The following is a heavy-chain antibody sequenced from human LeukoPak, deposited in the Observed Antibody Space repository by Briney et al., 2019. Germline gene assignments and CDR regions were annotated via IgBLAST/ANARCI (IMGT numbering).Heavy chain of an antibody. Sequence: GGSLRLSCAASGFTFSSYAMHWVRQAPGKGLEWVAVISYDGSNKYYADSVKGRFTISRDNSKNTLYLQMNSLRAEDTAVYYCARDGGYCSSTSCSYYYYYYMDVWGKGTTVTVSS. V-gene: IGHV3-30*01. CDR1: GFTFSSYA. D-gene: IGHD2-2*01. CDR2: ISYDGSNK. J-gene: IGHJ6*03. CDR3: ARDGGYCSSTSCSYYYYYYMDV.